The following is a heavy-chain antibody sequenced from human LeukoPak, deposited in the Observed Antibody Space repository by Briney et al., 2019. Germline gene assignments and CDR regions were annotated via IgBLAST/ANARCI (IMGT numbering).Heavy chain of an antibody. CDR1: GFTFSGSA. CDR2: IRSKANSYAT. J-gene: IGHJ6*03. Sequence: GGSLKLSCAASGFTFSGSAMHWVRQASGKGLEGVGRIRSKANSYATAYAASVKGRFTISRDDSKNTAYLQMNSLKTEDTAVYYCTSTTVTTAYYYYMDVWGKGTTVTVSS. D-gene: IGHD4-17*01. V-gene: IGHV3-73*01. CDR3: TSTTVTTAYYYYMDV.